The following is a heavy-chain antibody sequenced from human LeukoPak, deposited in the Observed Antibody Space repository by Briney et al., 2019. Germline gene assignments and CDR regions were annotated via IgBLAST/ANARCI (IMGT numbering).Heavy chain of an antibody. J-gene: IGHJ4*02. V-gene: IGHV1-8*03. CDR3: ASRGERRGYFDY. D-gene: IGHD3-16*01. CDR2: MNPNSGNT. CDR1: GYTFTSYD. Sequence: ASVKVSCKASGYTFTSYDINWVRQATGQGLEWMGWMNPNSGNTGYAQKFQGRVTITRNTSISTAYMELSSLRSEDTAVYYCASRGERRGYFDYWGQGTLVTVSS.